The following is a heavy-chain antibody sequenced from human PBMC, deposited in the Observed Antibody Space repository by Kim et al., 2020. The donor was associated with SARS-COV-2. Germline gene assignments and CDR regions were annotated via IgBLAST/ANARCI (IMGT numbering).Heavy chain of an antibody. D-gene: IGHD3-10*01. CDR2: IYIAGGT. J-gene: IGHJ5*02. CDR1: GGSISRYY. CDR3: ARGGFGGTVVDSIVPIYNWFDP. V-gene: IGHV4-4*07. Sequence: SETLSLTCTVSGGSISRYYWAWIRQPAGKGLEWIGRIYIAGGTNHNPSLKSRVTMSVDASKNQLSLRLSSMTAADTGIYYCARGGFGGTVVDSIVPIYNWFDPWGQGILVTVSS.